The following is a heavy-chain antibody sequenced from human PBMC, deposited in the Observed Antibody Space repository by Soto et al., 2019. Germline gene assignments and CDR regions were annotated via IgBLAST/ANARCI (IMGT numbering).Heavy chain of an antibody. Sequence: ASVKVSCKASGYTFTSYYMHWVRQAPGQGLEWMGIINPSGGSTSYAQKFQGRVTMTRNTSISTAYMELSSLRSEDTAVYYCAIGILYCSSTSCFDAFDIWGQGTMVTVSS. CDR3: AIGILYCSSTSCFDAFDI. V-gene: IGHV1-46*01. CDR2: INPSGGST. D-gene: IGHD2-2*01. CDR1: GYTFTSYY. J-gene: IGHJ3*02.